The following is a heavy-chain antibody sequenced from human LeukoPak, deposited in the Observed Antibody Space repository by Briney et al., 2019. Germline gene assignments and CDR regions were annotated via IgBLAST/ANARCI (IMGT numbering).Heavy chain of an antibody. D-gene: IGHD3-22*01. CDR3: ARDRVRYYDSSGYYTLMDGMDV. Sequence: GGSLRLSCAASGFTFSSYSMNWVRQAPGKGLEWVSYISSSSSTIYYADSVKGRFTISRDNAKNSLYLQMNSLRAEDTAVYYCARDRVRYYDSSGYYTLMDGMDVWGQGTTVTVSS. J-gene: IGHJ6*02. V-gene: IGHV3-48*04. CDR2: ISSSSSTI. CDR1: GFTFSSYS.